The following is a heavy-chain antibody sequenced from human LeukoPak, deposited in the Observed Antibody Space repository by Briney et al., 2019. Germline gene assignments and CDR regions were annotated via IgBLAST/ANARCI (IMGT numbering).Heavy chain of an antibody. CDR3: ARERRGIAAAGTLENWFDP. D-gene: IGHD6-13*01. Sequence: AGGSLRLSCAASGFTFSSYAMHWVRQAPGKGLEWVAVISYDGSNKYYADSVKGRFTISRDNSKNTLYLQMNSLRAEDTAVYYCARERRGIAAAGTLENWFDPWGQGTPVTVSS. CDR2: ISYDGSNK. V-gene: IGHV3-30*04. J-gene: IGHJ5*02. CDR1: GFTFSSYA.